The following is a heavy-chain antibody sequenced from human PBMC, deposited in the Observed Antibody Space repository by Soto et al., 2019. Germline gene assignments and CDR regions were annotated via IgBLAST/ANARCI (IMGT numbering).Heavy chain of an antibody. CDR2: IWYDGSNK. Sequence: GGSLRLSCAASGFTFSSYGMHWVRQAPGKGLEWVAVIWYDGSNKYYADSVKGRFTISRDNSKNTLYLQMNSLRAEDTAVYYCATDLPGYSSSWYGDDAFDIWGQGTMVTVSS. CDR1: GFTFSSYG. CDR3: ATDLPGYSSSWYGDDAFDI. D-gene: IGHD6-13*01. J-gene: IGHJ3*02. V-gene: IGHV3-33*01.